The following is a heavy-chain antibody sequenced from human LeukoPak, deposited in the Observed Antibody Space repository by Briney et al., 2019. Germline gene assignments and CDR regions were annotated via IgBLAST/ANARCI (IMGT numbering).Heavy chain of an antibody. D-gene: IGHD5-12*01. CDR2: ISGSGGST. Sequence: GGSLRLSCAASGFTFSSYAMSWVRQAPGKGLELVSAISGSGGSTYYADSVKGRFTISRDNSKNTLYLQMNSLRAEDTAVYYCAKDHLVAHVFDYWGQGTLVTVSS. CDR1: GFTFSSYA. J-gene: IGHJ4*02. CDR3: AKDHLVAHVFDY. V-gene: IGHV3-23*01.